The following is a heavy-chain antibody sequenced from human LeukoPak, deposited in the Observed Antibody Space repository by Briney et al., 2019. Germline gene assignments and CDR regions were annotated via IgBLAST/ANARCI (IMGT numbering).Heavy chain of an antibody. CDR1: GGSFSGYY. CDR3: ARGGYGDYVPFDY. Sequence: SETLSLTCAVYGGSFSGYYWSWIRQPPGKGLEWIGEINHSGSTNYNPSLKSRVTISVDTSKNQFSLKLSSVTAADTAVYYCARGGYGDYVPFDYWGQGTLVTVSS. J-gene: IGHJ4*02. V-gene: IGHV4-34*01. CDR2: INHSGST. D-gene: IGHD4-17*01.